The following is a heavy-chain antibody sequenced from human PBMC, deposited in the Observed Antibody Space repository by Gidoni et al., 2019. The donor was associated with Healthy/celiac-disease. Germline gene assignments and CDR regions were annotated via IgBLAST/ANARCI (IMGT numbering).Heavy chain of an antibody. V-gene: IGHV3-21*01. CDR1: GFTFSSYS. J-gene: IGHJ2*01. CDR3: ARGPGGGDYDWYFDL. CDR2: ISSSSSYI. Sequence: EVQLVESGGGLVKPGGSLRLSCAASGFTFSSYSMNWVRQAPGKGLEWVSSISSSSSYIYYADSVKGRFTISRDNAKNSLYLQMNSLRAEDTAVYYCARGPGGGDYDWYFDLWGRGTLVTVSS. D-gene: IGHD4-17*01.